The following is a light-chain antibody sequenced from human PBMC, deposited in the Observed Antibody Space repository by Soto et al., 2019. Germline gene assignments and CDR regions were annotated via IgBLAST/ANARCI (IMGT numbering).Light chain of an antibody. Sequence: DIQMTQSPSSLSASVGDRVTITCRASQGIRNQLGWFQQKPGKAPTSLIYDASTLQSGVPPKFSGSGSGTDFTLTISSLHPEDVATYYCHQYDSYPVTFGQGTRLEIK. CDR2: DAS. CDR1: QGIRNQ. J-gene: IGKJ5*01. V-gene: IGKV1-16*02. CDR3: HQYDSYPVT.